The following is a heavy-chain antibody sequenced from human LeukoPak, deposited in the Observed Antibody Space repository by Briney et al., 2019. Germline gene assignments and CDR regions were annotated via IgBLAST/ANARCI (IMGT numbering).Heavy chain of an antibody. CDR1: GYTFTGYY. CDR2: IIPILGIA. Sequence: ASVKVSCKASGYTFTGYYMHWVRQAPGQGLEWMGRIIPILGIANYAQKFQGRVTITADKSTSTAYVELSSLRSEDTAVYYCARDRIAAAARDFDYWGQGTLVTVSS. CDR3: ARDRIAAAARDFDY. J-gene: IGHJ4*02. D-gene: IGHD6-13*01. V-gene: IGHV1-69*04.